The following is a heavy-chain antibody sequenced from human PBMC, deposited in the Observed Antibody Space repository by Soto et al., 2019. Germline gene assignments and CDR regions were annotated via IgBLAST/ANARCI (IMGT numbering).Heavy chain of an antibody. D-gene: IGHD6-19*01. CDR3: ARVFSSGWSAADY. V-gene: IGHV4-31*03. CDR1: GGSFSSGGYY. J-gene: IGHJ4*02. CDR2: IYYSGST. Sequence: QVQLQESGPGLVKPSQTLSLTCTVSGGSFSSGGYYWSWIRQHPGKGLEWIGYIYYSGSTYYNPSLKSRVTLSVDTSKNQFSLKLSSVTAADTAVYYCARVFSSGWSAADYWGQGTLVTVSS.